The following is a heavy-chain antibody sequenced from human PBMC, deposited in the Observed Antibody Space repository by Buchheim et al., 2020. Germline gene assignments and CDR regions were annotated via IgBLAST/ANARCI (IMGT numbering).Heavy chain of an antibody. CDR1: GFTFSNYA. D-gene: IGHD2-15*01. Sequence: EVQPLESGGGLVQPGGSLRLSCAASGFTFSNYAMSWVRQAPGQGLEWVSAISGSGRSTYYADSVKGRFTISRANSTKTLYLQMNSLRAEDTAVYYCAKVVSDIVVVVAASRSAGFYGMDVWGQGTT. CDR2: ISGSGRST. V-gene: IGHV3-23*01. J-gene: IGHJ6*02. CDR3: AKVVSDIVVVVAASRSAGFYGMDV.